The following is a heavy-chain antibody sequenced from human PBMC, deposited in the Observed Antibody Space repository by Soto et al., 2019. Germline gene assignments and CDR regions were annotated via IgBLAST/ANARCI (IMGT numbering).Heavy chain of an antibody. Sequence: SETLSLTCAVSGGSISRGGYSWSWIRQPPGKGLEWIGYIYHSGSTYYNPSLKSRVTISVDRSKNQFSLKLSSVTAADTAVYYCARVVVVAEDNWFDPWGQGTLVTVSS. CDR2: IYHSGST. V-gene: IGHV4-30-2*01. D-gene: IGHD2-15*01. CDR1: GGSISRGGYS. J-gene: IGHJ5*02. CDR3: ARVVVVAEDNWFDP.